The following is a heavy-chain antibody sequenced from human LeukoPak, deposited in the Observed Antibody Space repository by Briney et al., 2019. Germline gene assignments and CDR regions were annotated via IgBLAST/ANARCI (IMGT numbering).Heavy chain of an antibody. CDR2: ISSGSKYI. J-gene: IGHJ4*02. Sequence: GGSLRLSCAAPGFTFSSYSMNWVRQAPGKGLEWVSSISSGSKYIYYADSVKGRLTISRDNAKNSLYLQMNSLRAEDTAVYFCARVGIDGYSYGYIDYWGQGTLVTVSS. CDR3: ARVGIDGYSYGYIDY. D-gene: IGHD5-18*01. CDR1: GFTFSSYS. V-gene: IGHV3-21*01.